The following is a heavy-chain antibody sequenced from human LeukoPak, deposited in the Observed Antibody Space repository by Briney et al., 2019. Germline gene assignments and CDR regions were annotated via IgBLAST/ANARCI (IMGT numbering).Heavy chain of an antibody. J-gene: IGHJ6*04. CDR1: GYTFTGYY. D-gene: IGHD6-19*01. CDR2: INPNSGGT. V-gene: IGHV1-2*04. CDR3: ARDLGLDFGWSYGMDV. Sequence: ASVKVSCKASGYTFTGYYMHWVRQAPGQGLEWMGWINPNSGGTNYAQKFQGWVTMTRDTSISTAYMELSRLRSDDTAVYYCARDLGLDFGWSYGMDVWGKGTTVTVSS.